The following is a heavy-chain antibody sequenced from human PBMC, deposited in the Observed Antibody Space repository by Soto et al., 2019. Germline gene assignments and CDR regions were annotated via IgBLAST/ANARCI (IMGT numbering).Heavy chain of an antibody. Sequence: QVQLVQSGAEVKKPGSSVKVSCKASGDTFSSYAISWVRQAPGQGLEWMGGIIPIFGTANYAQKFQGRVTITADESTSTAYMELSSLRSEDTAVYYRARDGSGYRSRASPMDVWGQGTTVTVSS. V-gene: IGHV1-69*01. CDR2: IIPIFGTA. J-gene: IGHJ6*02. D-gene: IGHD3-22*01. CDR1: GDTFSSYA. CDR3: ARDGSGYRSRASPMDV.